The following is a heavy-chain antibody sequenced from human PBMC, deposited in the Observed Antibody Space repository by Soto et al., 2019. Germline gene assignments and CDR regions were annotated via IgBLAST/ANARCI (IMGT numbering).Heavy chain of an antibody. CDR2: ISGSGGST. Sequence: LRLSCAASGFTFSSYAMSWVRQAPGKGLEWVSAISGSGGSTYYADSVKGRFTISRDNSKNTLYLQMNSLRAEDTAVYYCAKDLGGTVAPSIFAFDYWGQGTMVTVSS. D-gene: IGHD4-4*01. V-gene: IGHV3-23*01. CDR3: AKDLGGTVAPSIFAFDY. CDR1: GFTFSSYA. J-gene: IGHJ4*02.